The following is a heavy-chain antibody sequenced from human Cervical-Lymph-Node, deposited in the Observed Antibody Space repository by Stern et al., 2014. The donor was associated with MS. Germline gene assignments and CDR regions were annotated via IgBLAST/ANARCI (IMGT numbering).Heavy chain of an antibody. V-gene: IGHV1-46*01. CDR3: ARDLVGYDPWDY. CDR1: GYTFTRYY. Sequence: QVQLVESGAEVKKPGASVKVSCTASGYTFTRYYIHWARQAPGQGLEWMGMINPDGGSIRSSQKFQGRVTMTRDTSTSTVFMELSSLRSEDTAVYYCARDLVGYDPWDYWGQGTLVTVSS. D-gene: IGHD2-8*02. J-gene: IGHJ4*02. CDR2: INPDGGSI.